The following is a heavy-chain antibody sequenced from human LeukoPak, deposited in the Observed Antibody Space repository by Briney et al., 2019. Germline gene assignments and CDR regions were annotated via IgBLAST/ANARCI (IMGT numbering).Heavy chain of an antibody. CDR1: GFTFSSYG. J-gene: IGHJ4*02. V-gene: IGHV3-23*01. CDR3: AKDHGRDYYGSGGYDY. CDR2: IRGSGGST. D-gene: IGHD3-10*01. Sequence: GGSLRLSCAASGFTFSSYGMSWVRQAPGKGLEWVSAIRGSGGSTYYADSVKGRFTISRDNSKNTLYLQMNSLRAEDTAVYYCAKDHGRDYYGSGGYDYWGQGTLVTVSS.